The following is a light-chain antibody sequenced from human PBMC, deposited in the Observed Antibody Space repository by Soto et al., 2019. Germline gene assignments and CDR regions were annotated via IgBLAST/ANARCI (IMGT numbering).Light chain of an antibody. CDR2: SAS. Sequence: EIVLTQSPGTLSLSPGERATLSCRASQSVSNSYLAWYQQKPGQAPRLLIYSASSRATGIPDRFSGSGSGTDFTLTISRLEPEDFAVYYCQQYGSSPVTFGQGTKLEIK. CDR3: QQYGSSPVT. V-gene: IGKV3-20*01. J-gene: IGKJ2*01. CDR1: QSVSNSY.